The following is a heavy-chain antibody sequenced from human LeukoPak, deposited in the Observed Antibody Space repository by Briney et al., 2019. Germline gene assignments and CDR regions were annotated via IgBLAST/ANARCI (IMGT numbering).Heavy chain of an antibody. D-gene: IGHD6-13*01. V-gene: IGHV3-74*01. CDR1: GFTFSSRW. CDR2: INPDGSTT. CDR3: VRDSSLSY. J-gene: IGHJ4*02. Sequence: GGSLRLSCAASGFTFSSRWMYWVRQAPGKGLVGVSHINPDGSTTNYADTVKGRFTISRDNAKNTLYLQMDSLRAEDTAVYYCVRDSSLSYWGQGTLVTVSS.